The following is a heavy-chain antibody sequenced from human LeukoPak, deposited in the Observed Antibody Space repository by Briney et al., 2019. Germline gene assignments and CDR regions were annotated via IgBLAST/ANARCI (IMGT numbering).Heavy chain of an antibody. D-gene: IGHD1-1*01. CDR1: GFTFSDFW. CDR3: VRESRPGGAMGLYHNLDY. J-gene: IGHJ4*02. V-gene: IGHV3-7*01. CDR2: IKEDGTEE. Sequence: GGSLRLSCAGSGFTFSDFWMTWVRQTPGKGLEWVANIKEDGTEENLVDSVKGRFTISRDNTKNLLFLEMNNLRGDDTAIYYCVRESRPGGAMGLYHNLDYWGQGTLVAVS.